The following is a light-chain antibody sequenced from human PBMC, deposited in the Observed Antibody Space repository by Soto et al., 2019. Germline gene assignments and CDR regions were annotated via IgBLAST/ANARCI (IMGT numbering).Light chain of an antibody. J-gene: IGLJ2*01. V-gene: IGLV2-14*01. CDR2: EVT. CDR1: TNDIGGFNA. Sequence: QAVVTQPASVSGSPGQSITISCTGTTNDIGGFNAVSWYRRHSGTAPRLLIYEVTNRPSGVSDRFSGSKSGITASLTISGLQADDEADYFCFSYTHSSTWIFGGGTKVTVL. CDR3: FSYTHSSTWI.